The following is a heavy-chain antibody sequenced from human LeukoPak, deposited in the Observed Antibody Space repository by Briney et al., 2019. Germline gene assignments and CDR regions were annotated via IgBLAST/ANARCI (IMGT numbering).Heavy chain of an antibody. CDR3: ARDWAAYYYDSSGYSRGKWFDP. CDR2: ISSSSSTI. Sequence: GGSLRLSCAASGFTFSTYSMNWVRQAPGKGLEWVSYISSSSSTIHYADSVKGRFTISRDNAKNSLYLQMNSLRAEDTAVYYCARDWAAYYYDSSGYSRGKWFDPWGQGTLVTVSS. CDR1: GFTFSTYS. J-gene: IGHJ5*02. D-gene: IGHD3-22*01. V-gene: IGHV3-48*01.